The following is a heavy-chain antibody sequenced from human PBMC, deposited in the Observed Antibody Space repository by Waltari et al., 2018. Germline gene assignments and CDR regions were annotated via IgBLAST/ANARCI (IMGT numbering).Heavy chain of an antibody. CDR2: VSYDGSIT. J-gene: IGHJ4*02. CDR3: AREIGYSGALDY. V-gene: IGHV3-30*15. CDR1: GFTFSNYA. D-gene: IGHD2-15*01. Sequence: QVQLVESGGGVVQPGRSLRLSCAASGFTFSNYAMQWVRQAPGKGLDWVAVVSYDGSITYYAESVKGRFTISRDNSKNTVYLQMSSLRAEDTGIYYCAREIGYSGALDYWGLGDLVTVSS.